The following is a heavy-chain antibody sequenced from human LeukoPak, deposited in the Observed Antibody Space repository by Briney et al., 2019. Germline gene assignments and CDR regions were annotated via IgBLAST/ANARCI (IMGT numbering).Heavy chain of an antibody. CDR3: ARLVVPAAPHYFDY. D-gene: IGHD2-2*01. CDR2: LSYDGSNK. J-gene: IGHJ4*02. Sequence: GGSLRLSCAASGFTFSSYAMHWVRQAPGKGLEWVAVLSYDGSNKYYADSVKGRFTISRDNSKNTLYLQMNSLRAEDTAVYYRARLVVPAAPHYFDYWGQGTLVTVSS. CDR1: GFTFSSYA. V-gene: IGHV3-30*01.